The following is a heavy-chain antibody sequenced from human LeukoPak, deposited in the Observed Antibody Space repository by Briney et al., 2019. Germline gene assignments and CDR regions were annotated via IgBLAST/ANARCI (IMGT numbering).Heavy chain of an antibody. CDR3: ARGGQQLVSGRLPDY. CDR1: GYTFTSYG. Sequence: ASVKVSCKASGYTFTSYGISWVRQAPGQGLEWMGWISAYNGNTNYAQKLQGRVTMTTDASTSTAYMELRSLRSDDTAVYYCARGGQQLVSGRLPDYWGQGTLVTVSS. CDR2: ISAYNGNT. D-gene: IGHD6-13*01. J-gene: IGHJ4*02. V-gene: IGHV1-18*01.